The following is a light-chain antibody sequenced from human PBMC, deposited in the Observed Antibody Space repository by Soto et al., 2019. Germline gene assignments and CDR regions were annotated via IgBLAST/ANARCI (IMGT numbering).Light chain of an antibody. J-gene: IGLJ3*02. CDR2: EVS. CDR3: CSYAGNSGV. CDR1: SSDVGSYNF. Sequence: QSALTQPASVSGSPGQSIIISCTGTSSDVGSYNFVSWYHQHPGKAPKLMIYEVSKRPSGVSNRFSGSKSGNTASLTISGLQPEDEADYYCCSYAGNSGVFGGGTQLTVL. V-gene: IGLV2-23*02.